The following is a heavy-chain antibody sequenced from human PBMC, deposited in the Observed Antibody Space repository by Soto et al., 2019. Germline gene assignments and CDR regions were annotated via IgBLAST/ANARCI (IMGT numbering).Heavy chain of an antibody. J-gene: IGHJ4*02. CDR1: GLTFSRYT. CDR2: ISYDGNNK. V-gene: IGHV3-30-3*01. Sequence: GGSLRLSCAASGLTFSRYTMHWVRQAPGKGLEWVAVISYDGNNKYYADSVKGRFTISRDNSKNTLSLQMNSLRPEDTAVYYCARFRSEPPFNYWGQGTLVTVSS. CDR3: ARFRSEPPFNY.